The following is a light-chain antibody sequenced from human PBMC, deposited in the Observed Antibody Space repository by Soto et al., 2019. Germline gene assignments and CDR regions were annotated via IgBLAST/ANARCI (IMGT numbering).Light chain of an antibody. CDR3: QQYGSSPPRFT. Sequence: EIVLTQSPGTLSLSPGERATLSCRASQSVSSSYLAWYQQKPGQAPRLLIYGASSRATGIPDRFSGSGSGTDFTLTISRLEPEDFAVYYCQQYGSSPPRFTFGPGTKVHIK. V-gene: IGKV3-20*01. CDR2: GAS. J-gene: IGKJ3*01. CDR1: QSVSSSY.